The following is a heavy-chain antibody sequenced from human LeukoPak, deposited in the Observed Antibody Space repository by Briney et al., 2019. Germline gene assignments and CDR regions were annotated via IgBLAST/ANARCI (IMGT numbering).Heavy chain of an antibody. D-gene: IGHD3-22*01. V-gene: IGHV3-30*01. CDR3: SSWYAGYYDSSGFDY. J-gene: IGHJ4*02. CDR1: GFTFSSYA. CDR2: ISYDGSNK. Sequence: PGGSLRLSCAASGFTFSSYAMHWVRQAPGKGLEWVAVISYDGSNKYYADSVKGRFTVSRDNSKNTLYLQMNSLRAEDTAVYYCSSWYAGYYDSSGFDYWGQGTLVTVSS.